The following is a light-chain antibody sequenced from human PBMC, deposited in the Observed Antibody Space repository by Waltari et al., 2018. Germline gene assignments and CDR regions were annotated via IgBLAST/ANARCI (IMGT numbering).Light chain of an antibody. V-gene: IGLV1-51*01. Sequence: QSVLTQPPSVSAAPGQQVTISCSGSPANIGEPYVSWYQRLPGKDPRLLIFSNSERPSGIPDRFYGSKSDTSATLGITGLQTGDEADYYCATWDRILSAVIIGGGTKLTVL. J-gene: IGLJ2*01. CDR3: ATWDRILSAVI. CDR1: PANIGEPY. CDR2: SNS.